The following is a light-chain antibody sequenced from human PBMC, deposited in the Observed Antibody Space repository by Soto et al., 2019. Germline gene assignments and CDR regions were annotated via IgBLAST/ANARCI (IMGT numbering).Light chain of an antibody. CDR3: QQYGSSPQT. J-gene: IGKJ2*01. Sequence: EIVLTQSPGTLSLSPGERATLSCRASQSVSSSYLAWYQQKPGQAPRLLIYGASSRATGIPDRFSGSESGTDFTLTISSLEPEDFAVYYCQQYGSSPQTFGQGTKLEIK. CDR2: GAS. CDR1: QSVSSSY. V-gene: IGKV3-20*01.